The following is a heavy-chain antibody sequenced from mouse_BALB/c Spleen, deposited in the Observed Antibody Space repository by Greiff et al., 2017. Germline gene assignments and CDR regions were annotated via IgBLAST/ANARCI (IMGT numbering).Heavy chain of an antibody. Sequence: ESGPGLVKPSQSLSLTCTVTGYSITSDYAWNWIRQFPGNKLEWMGYISYSGSTSYNPSLKSRISITRDTSKNQFFLQLNSVTTEDTATYYCARRFYGNFYAMDYWGQGTSVTVSS. CDR3: ARRFYGNFYAMDY. J-gene: IGHJ4*01. V-gene: IGHV3-2*02. D-gene: IGHD2-1*01. CDR1: GYSITSDYA. CDR2: ISYSGST.